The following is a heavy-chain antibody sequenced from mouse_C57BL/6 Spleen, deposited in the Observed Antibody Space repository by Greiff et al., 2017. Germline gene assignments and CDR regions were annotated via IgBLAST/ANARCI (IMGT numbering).Heavy chain of an antibody. CDR2: ISGGGGNT. Sequence: EVKLQESGGGLVKPGGSLKLSCAASGFTFSSYTMSWVRQTPEKRLEWVATISGGGGNTYYPDSVKGRFTISRDNAKNTLYLQMSSLRSEDTALYYCARPIQGYYAMDYWGQGTSVTVSS. J-gene: IGHJ4*01. CDR3: ARPIQGYYAMDY. V-gene: IGHV5-9*01. CDR1: GFTFSSYT.